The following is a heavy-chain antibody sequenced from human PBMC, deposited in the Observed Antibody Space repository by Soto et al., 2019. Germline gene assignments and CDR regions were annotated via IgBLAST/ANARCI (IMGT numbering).Heavy chain of an antibody. CDR3: ARERYYDSSGYYKDYYYYGMDV. J-gene: IGHJ6*02. Sequence: SETLSLTCTVSGGSISSGGYYWSWIRQHPGKGLEWIGYIYYSGSTYYNPSLKGRVTISVDTSKDQFSLKLSSVTAADTAVYYCARERYYDSSGYYKDYYYYGMDVWGQGTTVTVSS. V-gene: IGHV4-31*03. CDR1: GGSISSGGYY. D-gene: IGHD3-22*01. CDR2: IYYSGST.